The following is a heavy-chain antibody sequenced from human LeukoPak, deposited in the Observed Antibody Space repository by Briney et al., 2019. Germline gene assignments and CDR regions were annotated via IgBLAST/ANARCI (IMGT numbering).Heavy chain of an antibody. Sequence: SQTLSLTCAVTGGSISSSGYYWSWLRQPPGTGLGWIGTIYYSGSDYYNPSLKTQVTISVDTSKHQFSLQLSSVTAADTAVYFCARGSQVDDFWSGYRAPLDYWGQGTLVTVSS. J-gene: IGHJ4*02. D-gene: IGHD3-3*01. CDR1: GGSISSSGYY. CDR2: IYYSGSD. CDR3: ARGSQVDDFWSGYRAPLDY. V-gene: IGHV4-39*01.